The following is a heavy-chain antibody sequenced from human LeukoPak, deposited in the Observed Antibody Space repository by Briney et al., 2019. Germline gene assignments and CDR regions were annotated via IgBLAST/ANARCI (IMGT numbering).Heavy chain of an antibody. J-gene: IGHJ4*02. V-gene: IGHV3-11*04. CDR1: GFTFSDYY. Sequence: PGGSLRLSCAASGFTFSDYYMSWIRQAPGKGLEWVSYISSSGSTIYYADSVKGRFTISRDNAKNSLYLQMNSLRAEDAAVYYCAKDPDCTSGICYTFFDYWGQGTLVTVSS. CDR3: AKDPDCTSGICYTFFDY. CDR2: ISSSGSTI. D-gene: IGHD2-8*01.